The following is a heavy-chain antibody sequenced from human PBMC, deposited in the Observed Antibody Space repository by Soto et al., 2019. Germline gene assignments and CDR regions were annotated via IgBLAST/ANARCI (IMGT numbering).Heavy chain of an antibody. D-gene: IGHD3-10*01. V-gene: IGHV3-30*18. Sequence: GGSLRLSCAASGFTFSSYGMHWVRQAPGKGLEWVAVISYDGSNKYYADSVEGRFTISRDNSKNTLYLQMNSLRAEDTAVYYCANGEGSGSYYAPNWGQGTLVTVSS. CDR2: ISYDGSNK. CDR1: GFTFSSYG. J-gene: IGHJ4*02. CDR3: ANGEGSGSYYAPN.